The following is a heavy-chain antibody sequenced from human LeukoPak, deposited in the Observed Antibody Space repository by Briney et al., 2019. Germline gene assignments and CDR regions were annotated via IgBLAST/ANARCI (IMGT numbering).Heavy chain of an antibody. V-gene: IGHV4-4*07. CDR1: GGSISSYY. Sequence: SETLSLTCTVSGGSISSYYWSWIRQPAGKGLEWIGRIYTSGSTNYNPSLKSRVTMSVDTSKNQFSLKLSSVTAADTAVYYCARDDSSGYHDAFDIWGQGTMVTVSS. J-gene: IGHJ3*02. CDR2: IYTSGST. D-gene: IGHD3-22*01. CDR3: ARDDSSGYHDAFDI.